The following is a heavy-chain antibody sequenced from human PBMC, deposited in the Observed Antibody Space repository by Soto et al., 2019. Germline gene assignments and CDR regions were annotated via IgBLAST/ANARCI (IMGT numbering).Heavy chain of an antibody. J-gene: IGHJ6*02. Sequence: QVQLVQSGAEVKKPGSSVKVSCKASGGTFSSYAISWVRQAPGQGLEWMGGIIPIFGTANYAQKFQGRVTITADESTSTAYMELSSLRSEDTAVYYCARFDGDYERGHYYYYGMDVWGQGTTVTVSS. V-gene: IGHV1-69*12. CDR3: ARFDGDYERGHYYYYGMDV. CDR1: GGTFSSYA. CDR2: IIPIFGTA. D-gene: IGHD4-17*01.